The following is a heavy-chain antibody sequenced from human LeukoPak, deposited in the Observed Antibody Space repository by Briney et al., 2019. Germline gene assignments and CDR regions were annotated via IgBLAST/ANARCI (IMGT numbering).Heavy chain of an antibody. J-gene: IGHJ2*01. V-gene: IGHV4-4*07. Sequence: SETLSLTCTVSGGSISRYYWGWVRQPAGKGLEWVGRIYTSGTTNYNTPLKTQVTMSVATSKNQFSLKRSSLPAAATPVYYCAREREAYYDFLSGYRNWYFDLWGRGTLVTVSS. CDR2: IYTSGTT. D-gene: IGHD3-3*01. CDR1: GGSISRYY. CDR3: AREREAYYDFLSGYRNWYFDL.